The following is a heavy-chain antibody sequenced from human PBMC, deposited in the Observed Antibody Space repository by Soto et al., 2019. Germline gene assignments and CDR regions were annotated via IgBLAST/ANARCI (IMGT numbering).Heavy chain of an antibody. D-gene: IGHD2-15*01. Sequence: QVQLQESGPGLVKPSETLSLTCTVSGGSVSSGSYYWSWIRQPPGKGLEWIGYIYYSGSTNYNPSRKSRVTISVDTSKNQSSLKLSSVTAADTAVYYCARDLLSPRHYYGMDVWGQGTTVTVSS. CDR2: IYYSGST. CDR1: GGSVSSGSYY. V-gene: IGHV4-61*01. CDR3: ARDLLSPRHYYGMDV. J-gene: IGHJ6*02.